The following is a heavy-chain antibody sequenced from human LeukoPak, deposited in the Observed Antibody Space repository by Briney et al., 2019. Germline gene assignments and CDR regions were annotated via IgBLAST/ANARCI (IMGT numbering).Heavy chain of an antibody. V-gene: IGHV3-7*05. J-gene: IGHJ5*02. D-gene: IGHD1-26*01. CDR2: IKEDGSVK. CDR1: GFTFSNYW. CDR3: ARGSGWLDP. Sequence: GGSLRLSCAASGFTFSNYWMSWVRQAPEEGLEWVANIKEDGSVKYYVDSVKGRFTISRDNAKNSLYLHMNSLRVEDRAVYYCARGSGWLDPWGQGTLVTVFS.